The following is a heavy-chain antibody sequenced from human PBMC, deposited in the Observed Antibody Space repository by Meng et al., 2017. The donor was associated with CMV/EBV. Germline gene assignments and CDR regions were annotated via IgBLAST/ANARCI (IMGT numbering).Heavy chain of an antibody. Sequence: GESLKISCAASEFTFSSFGMHWVRQAPGKGLEWVAVIWYDGSNKYYADSVKGRFTISRDNAKNSLYLQMNSLRAEDTAVYYCARDGFLEWLLYMAAGTYYYYGMDVWGQGTTVTVSS. V-gene: IGHV3-33*01. CDR2: IWYDGSNK. J-gene: IGHJ6*02. CDR3: ARDGFLEWLLYMAAGTYYYYGMDV. CDR1: EFTFSSFG. D-gene: IGHD3-3*01.